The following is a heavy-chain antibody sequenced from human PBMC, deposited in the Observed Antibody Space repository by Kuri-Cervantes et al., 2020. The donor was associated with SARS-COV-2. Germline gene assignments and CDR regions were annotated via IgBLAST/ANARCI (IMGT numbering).Heavy chain of an antibody. CDR1: GFTVSSNY. V-gene: IGHV3-53*01. Sequence: GESLKISCAASGFTVSSNYMSWVRQAPGRGLEWVALINGDGATTYYADSVKGRFTISRDNSKDTLYLQMNSLRAGDTAVYYCTKGGSLDIWGQGTRVTVSS. CDR3: TKGGSLDI. CDR2: INGDGATT. J-gene: IGHJ3*02.